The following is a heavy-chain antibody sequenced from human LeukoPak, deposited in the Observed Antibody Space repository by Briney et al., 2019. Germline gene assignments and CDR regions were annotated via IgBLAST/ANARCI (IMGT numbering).Heavy chain of an antibody. D-gene: IGHD1-26*01. Sequence: GGSLRLSCAASGFIFNDYWMIWVRQAPGKGLEWVSVIYSGGSTYYADSVKGRFTISRDNSKNTLYLQMNSLRAEDTAVYYCARGVGSGSRLRAGDYWGQGTLVTASS. CDR2: IYSGGST. CDR1: GFIFNDYW. J-gene: IGHJ4*02. V-gene: IGHV3-53*01. CDR3: ARGVGSGSRLRAGDY.